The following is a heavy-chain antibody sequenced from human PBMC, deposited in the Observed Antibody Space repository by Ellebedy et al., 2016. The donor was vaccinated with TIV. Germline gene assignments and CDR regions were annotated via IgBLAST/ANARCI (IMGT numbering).Heavy chain of an antibody. D-gene: IGHD4-17*01. CDR1: GFTFGDYC. J-gene: IGHJ4*02. Sequence: GESLKISCRASGFTFGDYCVSWFRQAPGKGLEWVGYIRTKTSAATVEYAASVKGRFTISRDDSKSIAYLQMNSLQPEDSGMYYCTRDDYSVTTDYWGQGTLVTVSS. CDR2: IRTKTSAATV. V-gene: IGHV3-49*03. CDR3: TRDDYSVTTDY.